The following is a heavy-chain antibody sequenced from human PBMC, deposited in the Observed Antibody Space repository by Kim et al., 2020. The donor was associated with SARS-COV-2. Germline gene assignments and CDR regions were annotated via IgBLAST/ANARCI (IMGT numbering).Heavy chain of an antibody. D-gene: IGHD3-9*01. CDR1: GFTFSSYW. CDR3: AREDAYYDILTGYYRSSGGVVFSGAASLYYYYYGMDV. V-gene: IGHV3-7*03. Sequence: GGSLRLSCAASGFTFSSYWMSWVRQAPGKGLEWVANIKQDGSEKYYVDSVKGRFTISRDNAKNSLYLQMNSLRAEDTAVYYCAREDAYYDILTGYYRSSGGVVFSGAASLYYYYYGMDVWGQGTTVTVSS. J-gene: IGHJ6*02. CDR2: IKQDGSEK.